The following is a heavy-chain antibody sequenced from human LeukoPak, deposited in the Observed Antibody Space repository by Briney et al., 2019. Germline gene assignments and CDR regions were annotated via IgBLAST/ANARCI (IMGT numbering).Heavy chain of an antibody. CDR2: IKQDGSEE. CDR1: GFNFSRNW. J-gene: IGHJ4*02. Sequence: GGSLRLSCAASGFNFSRNWMTWVRQAPGKGLEWVANIKQDGSEEYYVDSVKGRFTISRDNAKKSTYLQMHRVRVEDTAVYYCARDYGDHPYPEVTLDQWGQGTLVTVSS. D-gene: IGHD2-21*01. CDR3: ARDYGDHPYPEVTLDQ. V-gene: IGHV3-7*01.